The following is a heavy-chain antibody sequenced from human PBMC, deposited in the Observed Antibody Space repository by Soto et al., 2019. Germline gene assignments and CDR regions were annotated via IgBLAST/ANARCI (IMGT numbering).Heavy chain of an antibody. CDR2: IYHTGST. D-gene: IGHD3-10*01. J-gene: IGHJ4*02. CDR3: ARATSGRYYGSGSYPM. Sequence: SETLSLTCTVSGASISRGGYYWSWVRQHPGKGLEWIGVIYHTGSTYYNPSLKSRVTISVDKSKNQFSLKLSSVTAADTAVYYCARATSGRYYGSGSYPMWGQGTLVTVSS. V-gene: IGHV4-31*03. CDR1: GASISRGGYY.